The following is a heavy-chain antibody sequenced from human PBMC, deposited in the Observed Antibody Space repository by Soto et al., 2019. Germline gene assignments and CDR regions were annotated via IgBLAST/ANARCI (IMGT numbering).Heavy chain of an antibody. V-gene: IGHV1-69*06. CDR1: GGTFISDA. CDR2: VIPMFPKA. Sequence: QVRLVQSEAEVKKAGSSVKVSCKVSGGTFISDAVTWVRQAPGQGLEWMGGVIPMFPKANYAQKFQGRATISADKATSTVYMELHSLKSDDTAVYYCARCHSDSSGPGYLDSWGQGTLVTV. CDR3: ARCHSDSSGPGYLDS. J-gene: IGHJ4*02. D-gene: IGHD3-22*01.